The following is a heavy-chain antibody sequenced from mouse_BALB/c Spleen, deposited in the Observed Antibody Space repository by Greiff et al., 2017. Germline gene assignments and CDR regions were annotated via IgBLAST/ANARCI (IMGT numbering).Heavy chain of an antibody. J-gene: IGHJ1*01. CDR1: GFAFSSYD. D-gene: IGHD1-2*01. V-gene: IGHV5-12-1*01. CDR2: ISSGGGST. Sequence: EVHLVESGGGLVKPGGSLKLSCAASGFAFSSYDMSWVRQTPEKRLEWVAYISSGGGSTYYPDTVKGRFTISRDNAKNTLYLQMSSLKSEDTAMYYCARHRGLRLGWYFDVWGAGTTVTVSS. CDR3: ARHRGLRLGWYFDV.